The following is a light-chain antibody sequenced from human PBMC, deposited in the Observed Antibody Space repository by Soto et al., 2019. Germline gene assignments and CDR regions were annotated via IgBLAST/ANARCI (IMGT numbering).Light chain of an antibody. CDR1: QSLVHNDGNTY. CDR2: KIS. J-gene: IGKJ1*01. Sequence: DIVMTQTPLSSPVSIGQAASISCRSSQSLVHNDGNTYLSWFQQRPGQPPRLLLYKISDRFSGVPDRFSGSGTGTDFILTISRVEAEDVGVYYGMQATQSPWTFGHGTKVEIK. CDR3: MQATQSPWT. V-gene: IGKV2-24*01.